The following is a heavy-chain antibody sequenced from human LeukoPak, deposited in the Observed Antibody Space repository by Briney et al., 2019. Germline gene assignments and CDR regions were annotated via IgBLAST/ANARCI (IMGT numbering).Heavy chain of an antibody. CDR1: AGSISSYY. CDR3: ARGEYGGGYYYYMDV. J-gene: IGHJ6*03. CDR2: IYTSGST. D-gene: IGHD3-16*01. V-gene: IGHV4-4*07. Sequence: SETLSLTCTVSAGSISSYYWSWIRQPAGKGLEWIGRIYTSGSTNYNPSLKSRVTISVDKSKDQFSLKLSSVTAADTAVYYCARGEYGGGYYYYMDVWGKGTTVTVSS.